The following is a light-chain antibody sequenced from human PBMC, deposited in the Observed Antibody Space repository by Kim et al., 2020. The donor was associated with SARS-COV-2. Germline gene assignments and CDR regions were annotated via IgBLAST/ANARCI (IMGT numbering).Light chain of an antibody. CDR1: SFNIGRNY. CDR3: AAWDDSLNGHVV. CDR2: RSN. J-gene: IGLJ2*01. V-gene: IGLV1-47*01. Sequence: QSVLTQPPSASGTPGQRVTISCSGSSFNIGRNYVYWYQQLPGTAPKLLIYRSNQRPSGVPDRFSGSKSGTSASLAISGLRSEDEADYYCAAWDDSLNGHVVIGGGTQLTVL.